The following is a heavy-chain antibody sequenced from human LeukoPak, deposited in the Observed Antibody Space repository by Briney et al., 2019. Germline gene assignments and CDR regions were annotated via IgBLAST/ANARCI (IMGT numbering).Heavy chain of an antibody. CDR1: GFTFSSYW. Sequence: GGSLRLSCAASGFTFSSYWMSWVRQAPGKGLEWVANIKQDGSEKYYVDSVKGRFTISRDNAKNSLYLQMNSLRAEDTAVYYCASDMRDYDYVWGSFDYWGQGTLVTVSS. J-gene: IGHJ4*02. D-gene: IGHD3-16*01. CDR3: ASDMRDYDYVWGSFDY. CDR2: IKQDGSEK. V-gene: IGHV3-7*01.